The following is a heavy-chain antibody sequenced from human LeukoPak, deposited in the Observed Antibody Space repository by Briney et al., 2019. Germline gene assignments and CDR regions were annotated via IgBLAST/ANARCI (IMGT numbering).Heavy chain of an antibody. CDR2: IIPIFGTA. J-gene: IGHJ4*02. D-gene: IGHD3-10*01. Sequence: ASVTVSCKASGGTFSSYAISWVRQAPGQGLEWMGGIIPIFGTANYAQKFQGRVTITADESTSTAYMELSSLRSEDTAVYYCARNPNLWFGDQITFDYWGQGTLVTVSS. CDR1: GGTFSSYA. V-gene: IGHV1-69*13. CDR3: ARNPNLWFGDQITFDY.